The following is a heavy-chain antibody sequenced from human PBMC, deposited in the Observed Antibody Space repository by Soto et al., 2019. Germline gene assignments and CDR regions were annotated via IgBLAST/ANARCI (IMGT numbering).Heavy chain of an antibody. J-gene: IGHJ6*02. Sequence: VQLSCKASGSTFSSYAISWVRQAPGQGLEWMGGIIPIFGTANYAQKFQGRVTITADESTSTAYMELSSLRSEDTAVYYCASLNDDVSGSYDPFEMDGWGQGTTVTVSS. CDR3: ASLNDDVSGSYDPFEMDG. D-gene: IGHD3-10*01. CDR2: IIPIFGTA. CDR1: GSTFSSYA. V-gene: IGHV1-69*13.